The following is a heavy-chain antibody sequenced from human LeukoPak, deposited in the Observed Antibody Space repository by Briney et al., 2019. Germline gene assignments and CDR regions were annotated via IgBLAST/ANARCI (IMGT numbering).Heavy chain of an antibody. V-gene: IGHV3-74*01. Sequence: GGALRLSCAASGFTFSSYWMHWVRQAPGKGLVWVSRINSVVSSTSYADSVKGRFTISRDNAKNTLYLQMNSLRAEDTAVYYCARGRRILWFGESNNSPFDPWGQGALVTVSS. CDR3: ARGRRILWFGESNNSPFDP. CDR2: INSVVSST. D-gene: IGHD3-10*01. J-gene: IGHJ5*02. CDR1: GFTFSSYW.